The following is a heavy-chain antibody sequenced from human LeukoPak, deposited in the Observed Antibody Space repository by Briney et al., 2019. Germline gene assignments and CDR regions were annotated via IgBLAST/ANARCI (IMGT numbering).Heavy chain of an antibody. Sequence: ASVKVSCKASGYNFIDSSMHWVRQAPGQGLEWMGWINQNSGGTNYAQNFQGRVTTTWDPSISTAYMELRSLRYDDTAVYYCAREGWDPHLEYWGQGTLVTVSS. CDR1: GYNFIDSS. J-gene: IGHJ4*02. D-gene: IGHD1-26*01. CDR3: AREGWDPHLEY. CDR2: INQNSGGT. V-gene: IGHV1-2*02.